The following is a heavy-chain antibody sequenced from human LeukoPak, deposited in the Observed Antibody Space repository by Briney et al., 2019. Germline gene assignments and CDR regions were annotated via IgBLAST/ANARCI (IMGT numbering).Heavy chain of an antibody. Sequence: SETLSLTCTVSGGSISSYYWSWLRQPPGKGLEWIGYIYDSGSTNYNPSLKSRVTISVDTSKNQFSLKLSSVTTADTAVYYCARSKIKWFDPWGQGTLVTVPS. V-gene: IGHV4-59*01. D-gene: IGHD5/OR15-5a*01. J-gene: IGHJ5*02. CDR3: ARSKIKWFDP. CDR1: GGSISSYY. CDR2: IYDSGST.